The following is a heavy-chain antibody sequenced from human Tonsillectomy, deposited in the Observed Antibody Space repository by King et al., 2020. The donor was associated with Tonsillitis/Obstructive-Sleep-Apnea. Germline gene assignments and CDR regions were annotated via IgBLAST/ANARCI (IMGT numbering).Heavy chain of an antibody. D-gene: IGHD3-10*01. CDR2: ISGSGGST. J-gene: IGHJ3*02. V-gene: IGHV3-23*04. CDR1: GFTFSSYA. Sequence: QLVQSGGGLVQPGGSLGLSCAASGFTFSSYAMSWVRQAPGKGLEWVSAISGSGGSTYYADSVKGRFTISRDNSKNTLYLQMNSLRAEDTAVYYCATAYGSGSYPPDAFDIWGQGTMVTVSS. CDR3: ATAYGSGSYPPDAFDI.